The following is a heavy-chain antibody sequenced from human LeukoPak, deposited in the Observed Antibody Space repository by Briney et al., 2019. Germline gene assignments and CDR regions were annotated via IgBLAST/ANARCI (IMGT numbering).Heavy chain of an antibody. CDR2: MNPSGGST. J-gene: IGHJ5*02. CDR1: GYTFTSYY. D-gene: IGHD2-2*01. V-gene: IGHV1-46*01. Sequence: ASVKVSCKASGYTFTSYYMHWVRQAPGQGLESMGIMNPSGGSTSYAQKFQGRVTMTRDTSTSTVYMELSSLRSEDTAVYYCVRAKVVVVPAAMGPRNWFDPWGQGTLVTVSS. CDR3: VRAKVVVVPAAMGPRNWFDP.